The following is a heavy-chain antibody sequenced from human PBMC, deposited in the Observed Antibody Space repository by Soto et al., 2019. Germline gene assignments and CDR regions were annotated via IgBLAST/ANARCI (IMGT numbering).Heavy chain of an antibody. CDR3: AKDLDYDSSGGCDY. D-gene: IGHD3-22*01. CDR1: GFTFSSYA. J-gene: IGHJ4*02. CDR2: ISYDGSNK. V-gene: IGHV3-30-3*01. Sequence: GESLRLSCAASGFTFSSYAMHWVRQAPGKRLEWVAVISYDGSNKYYADSVKGRFTISRDNSKNTLYLQMNSLRAEDTAVYYCAKDLDYDSSGGCDYWGQRTLVTVSS.